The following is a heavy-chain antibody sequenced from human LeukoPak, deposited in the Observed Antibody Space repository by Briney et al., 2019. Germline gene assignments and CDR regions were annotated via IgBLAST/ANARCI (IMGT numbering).Heavy chain of an antibody. D-gene: IGHD3-16*01. Sequence: ASVKVSCKASGYTFTKYGITWVRQAPGQGPEWMGWISGYNGNTNYAQKLQGRVIMTTDTSTSTAYMELRSLRSDDTAVYYCARVVGGENDAFDVWGQGTMVTVSS. J-gene: IGHJ3*01. CDR3: ARVVGGENDAFDV. V-gene: IGHV1-18*01. CDR2: ISGYNGNT. CDR1: GYTFTKYG.